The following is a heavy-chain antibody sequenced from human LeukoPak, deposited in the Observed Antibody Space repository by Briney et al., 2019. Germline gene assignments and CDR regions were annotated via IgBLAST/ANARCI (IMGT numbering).Heavy chain of an antibody. V-gene: IGHV3-66*01. CDR3: ARDIGVGATTTFDY. CDR2: IYSGGST. Sequence: GGSLRLSYAASGFTVSSNYMSWVRQAPGKGLEWVSVIYSGGSTYYADSVKGRFTISRDNSKNTLYLQMNSLRAEDTAVYYCARDIGVGATTTFDYWGQGTLVTVSS. CDR1: GFTVSSNY. D-gene: IGHD1-26*01. J-gene: IGHJ4*02.